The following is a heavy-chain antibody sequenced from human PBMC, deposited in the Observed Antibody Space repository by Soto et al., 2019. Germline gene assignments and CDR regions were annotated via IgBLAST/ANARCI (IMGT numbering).Heavy chain of an antibody. V-gene: IGHV3-15*07. J-gene: IGHJ4*02. CDR3: TTGSFDHQLL. CDR2: IKSKTDGGAI. Sequence: PGGSLRLSCAASGFSFNDAWMNWVRQAPGKGLEWVGRIKSKTDGGAIEYVATVKGRFTISRDDSKDTLYLQMNSLKKEDTAVYYCTTGSFDHQLLWGQGTLVTVSS. D-gene: IGHD2-2*01. CDR1: GFSFNDAW.